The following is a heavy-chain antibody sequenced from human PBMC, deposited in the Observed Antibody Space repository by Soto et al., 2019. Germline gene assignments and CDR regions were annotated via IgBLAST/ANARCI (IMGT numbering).Heavy chain of an antibody. Sequence: KTSETLSLTCTVSGSISSDYWSWIRQSPGKGLEWIGYIYYSGRTNYNPSLKSRVTISVDTSKNQLSLNLSSLTAGDTAVYYCAIFSSLTVLWGQETLFTVSS. CDR1: GSISSDY. D-gene: IGHD3-10*01. J-gene: IGHJ4*01. CDR2: IYYSGRT. CDR3: AIFSSLTVL. V-gene: IGHV4-59*01.